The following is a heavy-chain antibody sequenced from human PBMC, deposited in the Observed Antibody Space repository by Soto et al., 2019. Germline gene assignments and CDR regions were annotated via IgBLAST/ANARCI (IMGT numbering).Heavy chain of an antibody. CDR1: GGSISSYY. V-gene: IGHV4-59*08. Sequence: PSETLALTCTVSGGSISSYYWSWIRQPPGKGLEWIGYIYYSGSTNYNPSLKSRVTISVDTSKNQFSLKLSSVTAADTAVYYCARHSRDLEYSGYNGIDYWVQGDLLTVSS. J-gene: IGHJ4*02. CDR2: IYYSGST. D-gene: IGHD5-12*01. CDR3: ARHSRDLEYSGYNGIDY.